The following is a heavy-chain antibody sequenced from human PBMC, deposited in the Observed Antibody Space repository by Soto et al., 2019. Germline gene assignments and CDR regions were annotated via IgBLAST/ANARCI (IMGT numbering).Heavy chain of an antibody. CDR2: INPNSGGT. V-gene: IGHV1-2*04. J-gene: IGHJ4*02. CDR3: ARGLGYCSSTSCPPFDY. D-gene: IGHD2-2*01. CDR1: GYTFTGYY. Sequence: GASVTVCCKASGYTFTGYYMHWVRQAPGQGLEWMGWINPNSGGTNYAQKFQGWVTMTRDTSISTAYMELSRLRSDDTAVYYCARGLGYCSSTSCPPFDYWGQGTLVTVSS.